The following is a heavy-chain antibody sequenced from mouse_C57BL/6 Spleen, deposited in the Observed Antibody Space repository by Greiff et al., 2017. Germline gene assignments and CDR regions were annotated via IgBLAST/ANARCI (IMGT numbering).Heavy chain of an antibody. CDR3: ACLPYDGYYYVDY. Sequence: QVQLQQSGPELVKPGASVKISCKASGYAFSSSWMNWVKQRPGKGLEWIGRIYPGDGDTNYNGKFKGKATLTADKSSSTAYMQLSSLTSEDSAVYFCACLPYDGYYYVDYWGQGTTLTVSS. CDR1: GYAFSSSW. CDR2: IYPGDGDT. V-gene: IGHV1-82*01. D-gene: IGHD2-3*01. J-gene: IGHJ2*01.